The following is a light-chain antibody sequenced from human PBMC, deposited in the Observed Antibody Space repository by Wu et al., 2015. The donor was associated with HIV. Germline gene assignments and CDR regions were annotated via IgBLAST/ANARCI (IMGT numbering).Light chain of an antibody. Sequence: EIVMTQSPATLSVSPGASATLSCRASQSIRNNLAWYQQKSGQGPRLLIYAAYTRATGIPSRFSGGGSGTEFTLTISSLQSEDFAVYYCQQYNKWPRSFGQGTKVEIQ. CDR3: QQYNKWPRS. CDR1: QSIRNN. CDR2: AAY. J-gene: IGKJ1*01. V-gene: IGKV3-15*01.